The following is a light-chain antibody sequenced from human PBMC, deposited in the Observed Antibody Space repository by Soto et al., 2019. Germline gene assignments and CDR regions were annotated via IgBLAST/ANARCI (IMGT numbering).Light chain of an antibody. CDR3: AAWDDSVTGWV. CDR2: SNN. V-gene: IGLV1-44*01. CDR1: SSNIGTNT. J-gene: IGLJ3*02. Sequence: QTVVTQPPSASETSGQRVTISCSGSSSNIGTNTVNWYQQLPGTAPKLLIYSNNQRPSGVPDRISGSKSGTSASLAISGLQSEDEADYYCAAWDDSVTGWVFGGGTKLTVL.